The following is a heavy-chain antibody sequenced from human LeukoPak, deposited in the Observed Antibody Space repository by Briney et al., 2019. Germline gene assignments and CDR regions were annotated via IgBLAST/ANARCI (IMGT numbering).Heavy chain of an antibody. CDR2: IHYSGGIT. J-gene: IGHJ4*02. Sequence: SETLSLTCAVSGGSISSGGYYWSWIRQPPGKGLEWIGYIHYSGGITYYNPSLKSRVTISVDTSKNQFSLSLSSVTAADTAVYYCASGYSYGYAALTFDYWGQGTLVTVSS. CDR3: ASGYSYGYAALTFDY. CDR1: GGSISSGGYY. V-gene: IGHV4-61*08. D-gene: IGHD5-18*01.